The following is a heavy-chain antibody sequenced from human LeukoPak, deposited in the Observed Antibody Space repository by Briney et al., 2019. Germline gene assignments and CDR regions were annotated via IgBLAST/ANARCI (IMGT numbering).Heavy chain of an antibody. CDR2: ISRGSSHI. CDR1: GFTFSSYS. J-gene: IGHJ3*02. CDR3: ARDESWAFDI. Sequence: GGSLRLSCAASGFTFSSYSSNWVRQAPGKGLEWVSYISRGSSHIYYADSVKGRFSISRDDAKNSLYLQMNSLSDEDTAVYYCARDESWAFDIWGQGTIVTVFS. V-gene: IGHV3-48*02.